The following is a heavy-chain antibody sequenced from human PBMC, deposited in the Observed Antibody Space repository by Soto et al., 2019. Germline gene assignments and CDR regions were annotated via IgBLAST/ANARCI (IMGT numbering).Heavy chain of an antibody. J-gene: IGHJ4*02. CDR1: GFTFSRYA. Sequence: GGTLRLSCAASGFTFSRYAMSWVRQAPGKGLEWVSAISGSGGSTYYADSVKRRFTIYRENSKNTLYRHMNSLGAEDTAVYYCAIDGVGTTCTYGVCYDYWGQGTLVTVSS. D-gene: IGHD2-8*01. CDR3: AIDGVGTTCTYGVCYDY. CDR2: ISGSGGST. V-gene: IGHV3-23*01.